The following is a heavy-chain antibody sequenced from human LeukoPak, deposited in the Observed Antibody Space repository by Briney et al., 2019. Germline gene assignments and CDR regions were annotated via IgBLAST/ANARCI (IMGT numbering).Heavy chain of an antibody. V-gene: IGHV3-21*01. Sequence: PGGSLRLSCAASGFTFSSYSMNWVRQAPVKGLEWVSSISSSSSYIYYADSVKGRFTISRDNAKNSLYLQMNSLRAEDTAVYYCARDRSGWSKFDYWGQGTLVTVSS. CDR2: ISSSSSYI. J-gene: IGHJ4*02. CDR1: GFTFSSYS. CDR3: ARDRSGWSKFDY. D-gene: IGHD6-19*01.